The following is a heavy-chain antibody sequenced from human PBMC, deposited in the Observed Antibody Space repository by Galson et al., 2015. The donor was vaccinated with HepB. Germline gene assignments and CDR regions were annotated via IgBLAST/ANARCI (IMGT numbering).Heavy chain of an antibody. V-gene: IGHV1-24*01. Sequence: SVKVSCKVIGDSLNAAAIHWVRQTPTKGLEWVGGYDPEEGETVYAEEFQGRVTMTEDTTTDTAYIELSSLRSEDTALFYCATDTDGGSYSYGMDVWGQGTTVTVSS. CDR3: ATDTDGGSYSYGMDV. CDR1: GDSLNAAA. D-gene: IGHD4-23*01. J-gene: IGHJ6*02. CDR2: YDPEEGET.